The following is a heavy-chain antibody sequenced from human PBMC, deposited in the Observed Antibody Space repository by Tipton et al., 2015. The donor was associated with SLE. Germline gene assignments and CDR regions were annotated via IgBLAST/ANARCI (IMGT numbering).Heavy chain of an antibody. CDR3: VRAESPAYYYDMDV. D-gene: IGHD1-14*01. CDR2: MNAKSGNT. CDR1: GYTFTSYD. V-gene: IGHV1-8*02. Sequence: QVQLVQSGAEVRKPGASVKVSCKASGYTFTSYDINWVRQATGQGLEWVGWMNAKSGNTGHAQKFQCRVTMTRNTSISTAYMELSSLTSDDTAVYYCVRAESPAYYYDMDVWGKGTTVTVSS. J-gene: IGHJ6*03.